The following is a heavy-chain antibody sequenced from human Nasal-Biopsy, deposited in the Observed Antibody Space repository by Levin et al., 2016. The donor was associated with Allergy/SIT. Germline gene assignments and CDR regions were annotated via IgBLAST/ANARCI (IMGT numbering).Heavy chain of an antibody. CDR3: ARDAEYRSGWYAYDH. CDR2: ISSSSAYI. Sequence: LSLTCGASGFNFGSYSMNWVRQAPGKGLEWVSSISSSSAYIYYADSVKGRFTISRDNAKNSLYLQMNSLRVEDTAVYYCARDAEYRSGWYAYDHWGRGTLVTVSS. CDR1: GFNFGSYS. J-gene: IGHJ4*02. D-gene: IGHD6-19*01. V-gene: IGHV3-21*01.